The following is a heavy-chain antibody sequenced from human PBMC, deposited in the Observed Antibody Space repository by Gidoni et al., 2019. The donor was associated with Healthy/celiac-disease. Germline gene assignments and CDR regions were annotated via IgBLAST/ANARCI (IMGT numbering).Heavy chain of an antibody. CDR3: ARASGWYLAY. D-gene: IGHD6-19*01. Sequence: EVQLVESGGGLVQPGGSLRLSCAASGFTFSSYSMNWVRKAPGKGLEWVSYISSSSSTIYYADSVKGRFTISRDNAKNSLYLQMNSLRAEDTAVYYCARASGWYLAYWGQGTLVTVSS. J-gene: IGHJ4*02. V-gene: IGHV3-48*01. CDR1: GFTFSSYS. CDR2: ISSSSSTI.